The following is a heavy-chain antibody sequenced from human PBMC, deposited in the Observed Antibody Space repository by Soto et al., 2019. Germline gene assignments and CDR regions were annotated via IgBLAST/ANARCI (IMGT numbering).Heavy chain of an antibody. V-gene: IGHV3-23*01. CDR1: GFTFSKYA. Sequence: EVQLLESGGGLVQPGGSLRLSCAASGFTFSKYAMSWVRQAPGKGLDWVSGISDSGVTTYSADSVKGWFTISRDNSKNTLYLQMNSLRAEDTAVYYCAKGKGTGVTRVGAFDIWGQGTMVTVSS. CDR2: ISDSGVTT. J-gene: IGHJ3*02. D-gene: IGHD2-8*02. CDR3: AKGKGTGVTRVGAFDI.